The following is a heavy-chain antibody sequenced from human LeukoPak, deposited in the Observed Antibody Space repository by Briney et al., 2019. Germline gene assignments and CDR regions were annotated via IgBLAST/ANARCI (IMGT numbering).Heavy chain of an antibody. Sequence: PGGSLRLSCAASGFTFSSYAMSWVRQAPGKGLEWVSAISGSGGSTYYADSVKGRFTISRANSKNTLYLQMNSLRAEDTAVYYCAKRPSGWYHYFDYWGQGTLVTVSS. J-gene: IGHJ4*02. CDR1: GFTFSSYA. CDR2: ISGSGGST. CDR3: AKRPSGWYHYFDY. D-gene: IGHD6-19*01. V-gene: IGHV3-23*01.